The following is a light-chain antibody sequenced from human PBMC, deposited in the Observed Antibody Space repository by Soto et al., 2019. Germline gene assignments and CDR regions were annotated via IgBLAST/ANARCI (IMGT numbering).Light chain of an antibody. Sequence: DIQMTQSPSTLSASVGDRVTITCRASQSISTWLAWYQEKPGKAPKLLIYDGSSLGSGVPSRFSGSGSVTEFTLTISSLQPEDFANYYCQQYDANFGQGTRLEIK. J-gene: IGKJ2*01. CDR2: DGS. V-gene: IGKV1-5*01. CDR1: QSISTW. CDR3: QQYDAN.